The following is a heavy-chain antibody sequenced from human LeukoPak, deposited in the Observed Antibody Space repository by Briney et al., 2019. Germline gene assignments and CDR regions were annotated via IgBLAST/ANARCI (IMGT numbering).Heavy chain of an antibody. CDR3: AAASAFSSSWRS. CDR1: GLIFSSYN. V-gene: IGHV3-48*01. D-gene: IGHD6-13*01. J-gene: IGHJ5*02. Sequence: GGSLRLSCTASGLIFSSYNMKWVRQAPGKGGEWVAYITDNNNNKYYADSVKGRFTISRDNAKKSLFLQMNSLRAEDTAVYYCAAASAFSSSWRSWGQGTVVTVSS. CDR2: ITDNNNNK.